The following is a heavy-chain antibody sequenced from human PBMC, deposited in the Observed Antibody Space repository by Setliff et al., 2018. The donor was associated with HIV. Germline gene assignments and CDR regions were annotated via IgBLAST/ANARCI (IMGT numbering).Heavy chain of an antibody. CDR1: GDTFNKYA. CDR2: IILFLDIT. D-gene: IGHD3-9*01. CDR3: ARHGDFDTYYNSMDV. J-gene: IGHJ6*02. V-gene: IGHV1-69*10. Sequence: VASVKVSCKVSGDTFNKYAISWVRQAPGQGLEWMGGIILFLDITNYAPRFQDRLTIDADKFTRTVYMQLSSLRSEDTAVYYCARHGDFDTYYNSMDVWGQGTTVTVSS.